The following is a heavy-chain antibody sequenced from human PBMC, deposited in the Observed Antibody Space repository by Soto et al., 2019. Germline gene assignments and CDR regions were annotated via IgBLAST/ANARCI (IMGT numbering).Heavy chain of an antibody. CDR1: GFTFNNYW. J-gene: IGHJ4*02. V-gene: IGHV3-7*01. D-gene: IGHD3-10*01. CDR3: TRYHQSTLDYYFFD. CDR2: MNQDGTIK. Sequence: PGGSLRLSCAASGFTFNNYWLSWVRQAPGQGLEWVANMNQDGTIKYYVDSVKGRFTISRDNAENSLFLQMNSLRAEDTAVYYCTRYHQSTLDYYFFDWGQGALVNVFS.